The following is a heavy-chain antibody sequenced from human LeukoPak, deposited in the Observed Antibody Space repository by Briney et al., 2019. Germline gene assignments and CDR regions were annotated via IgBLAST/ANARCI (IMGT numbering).Heavy chain of an antibody. J-gene: IGHJ2*01. CDR2: IYYSGST. Sequence: PSETLSLTCTVSGGSISSYYWSWIRQPPGKGLEWIGYIYYSGSTNYNPSLKSRVTISVDTSKNQFSLKLSSVTAADTAVYYCARRGGLGVYAIRWYFDLWGRGTLVTVSS. V-gene: IGHV4-59*08. CDR1: GGSISSYY. D-gene: IGHD2-8*01. CDR3: ARRGGLGVYAIRWYFDL.